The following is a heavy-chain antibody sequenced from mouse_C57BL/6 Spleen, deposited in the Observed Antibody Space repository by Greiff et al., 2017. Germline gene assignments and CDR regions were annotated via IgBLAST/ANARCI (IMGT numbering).Heavy chain of an antibody. Sequence: QVQLQQPGTELVKPGASVKLSCKASGYTFTSYWMHWVKQRPGQGLEWIGNINPSNGGTNYNAKFKSKATLTVDKSSSTAYMQLSSLTSEDSAVYYCARGIWLFITTVVADYYAMDYWGQGTSVTVSS. D-gene: IGHD1-1*01. J-gene: IGHJ4*01. CDR2: INPSNGGT. CDR3: ARGIWLFITTVVADYYAMDY. V-gene: IGHV1-53*01. CDR1: GYTFTSYW.